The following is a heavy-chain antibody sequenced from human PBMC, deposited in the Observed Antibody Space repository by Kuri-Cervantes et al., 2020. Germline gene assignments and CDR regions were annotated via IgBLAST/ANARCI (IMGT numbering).Heavy chain of an antibody. V-gene: IGHV3-30*12. Sequence: GGSLRLSCAASGFTFSSYGMHWVRQAPGKGLEWVAVISYDGSNKYYAGSVKGRFTISRDNSKNSLYLQMNSLRVEDTALYYCARHDWFESWGQGTRVTVSS. CDR2: ISYDGSNK. CDR1: GFTFSSYG. CDR3: ARHDWFES. J-gene: IGHJ5*01.